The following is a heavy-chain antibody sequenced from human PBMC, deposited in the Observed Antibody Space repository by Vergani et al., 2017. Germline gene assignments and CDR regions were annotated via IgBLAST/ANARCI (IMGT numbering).Heavy chain of an antibody. D-gene: IGHD3-16*01. CDR1: GASISSNSYY. CDR2: IRYSVPP. J-gene: IGHJ4*02. Sequence: QLQLQESGPGLVEPSETLSLISTVPGASISSNSYYWGWVRQSPGNGLEWVVCIRYSVPPYYNLPLQSRTTISLDKSKNQFSLKLSSVNAADTALYFCARHGRKTYTATMGWYDYWGQGILVTVSS. CDR3: ARHGRKTYTATMGWYDY. V-gene: IGHV4-39*01.